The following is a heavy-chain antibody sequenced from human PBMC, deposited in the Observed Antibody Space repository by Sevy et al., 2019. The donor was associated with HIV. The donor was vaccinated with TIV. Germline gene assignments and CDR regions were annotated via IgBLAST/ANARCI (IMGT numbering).Heavy chain of an antibody. CDR3: ARERGERITIFGVGNTLDV. D-gene: IGHD3-3*01. Sequence: ASVKVSCKASGGTFSSYAISWVRQAPGQGLEWKGGIIPIFGTANYAQKFQGRVTITADESTSTAYMELSSLRSEDTAVYYCARERGERITIFGVGNTLDVWGQGTTVTVSS. V-gene: IGHV1-69*13. CDR2: IIPIFGTA. CDR1: GGTFSSYA. J-gene: IGHJ6*02.